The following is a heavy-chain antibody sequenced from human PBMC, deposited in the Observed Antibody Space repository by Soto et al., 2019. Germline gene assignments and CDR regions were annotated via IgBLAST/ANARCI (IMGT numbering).Heavy chain of an antibody. J-gene: IGHJ6*03. D-gene: IGHD4-4*01. CDR2: ISSSSSTI. CDR3: ARDRRTVTLLGYYYYMDV. V-gene: IGHV3-48*01. Sequence: PGGSLRLSCAASGFTFSSYSMNWVRQAPGKGLEWVSYISSSSSTIYYADSVKGRFTISRDNAKNSLYLQMNSLRAEDTAVYYCARDRRTVTLLGYYYYMDVWGKGTTGTVSS. CDR1: GFTFSSYS.